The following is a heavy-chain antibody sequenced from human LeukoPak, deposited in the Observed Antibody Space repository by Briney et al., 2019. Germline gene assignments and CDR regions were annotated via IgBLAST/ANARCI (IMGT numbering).Heavy chain of an antibody. CDR2: INPNSGGT. D-gene: IGHD3-22*01. V-gene: IGHV1-2*06. CDR1: GYTFTGYY. J-gene: IGHJ4*02. Sequence: ASVKVPCRASGYTFTGYYMHWVRQAPGQGLEWMGRINPNSGGTNYAQKFQGRVTMTRDTSISTAYMELSRLRSDDTAVYYCASLHYYDSSGYYPIDYFDYWGQGTLVTVSS. CDR3: ASLHYYDSSGYYPIDYFDY.